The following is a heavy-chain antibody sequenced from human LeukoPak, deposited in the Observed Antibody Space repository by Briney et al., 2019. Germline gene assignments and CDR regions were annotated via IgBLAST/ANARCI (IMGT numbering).Heavy chain of an antibody. CDR2: IYPGDSDT. V-gene: IGHV5-51*01. J-gene: IGHJ3*02. CDR3: AGGETLTSGAFDI. CDR1: GYSFTSYW. D-gene: IGHD1-14*01. Sequence: GESLKISCKGSGYSFTSYWIGWVRQLPGKGLEWMGIIYPGDSDTRYSPSFQGQVTISADKSISTTYLQWSSLKASDTAMYYCAGGETLTSGAFDIWGQGTMVTVSS.